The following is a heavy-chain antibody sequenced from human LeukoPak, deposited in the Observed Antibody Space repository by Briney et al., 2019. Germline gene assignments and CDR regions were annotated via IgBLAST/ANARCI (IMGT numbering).Heavy chain of an antibody. D-gene: IGHD6-19*01. CDR3: AKEAVASSGGDFDY. V-gene: IGHV3-23*01. J-gene: IGHJ4*02. Sequence: HTGGSLRLSCAASGFTFSSYWMSWVRQAPGKGLEWVSAISGSGGSTYYADSVKGRFTISRDNSKNTLYLQMNSLRAEDTAVYYCAKEAVASSGGDFDYWGQGTLVTVSS. CDR2: ISGSGGST. CDR1: GFTFSSYW.